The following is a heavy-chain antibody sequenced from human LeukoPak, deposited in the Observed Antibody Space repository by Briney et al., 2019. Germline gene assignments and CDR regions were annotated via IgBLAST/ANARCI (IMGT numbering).Heavy chain of an antibody. CDR2: LQKDGSDI. V-gene: IGHV3-30*02. CDR1: AFTFSNYG. J-gene: IGHJ4*02. D-gene: IGHD4-17*01. Sequence: GGSLRLSCAASAFTFSNYGMHWVRQAPDKGLEWVAFLQKDGSDIHYADSVEGRFTISRDNSKNTLYLQMNSLRAEDTAVYYCARVRGYGDIDYWGQGTLVTVSS. CDR3: ARVRGYGDIDY.